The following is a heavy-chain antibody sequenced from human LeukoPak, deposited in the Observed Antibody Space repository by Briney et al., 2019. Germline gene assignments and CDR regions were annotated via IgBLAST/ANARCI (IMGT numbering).Heavy chain of an antibody. V-gene: IGHV3-7*01. CDR2: IKPDGGEK. CDR1: GDVFSASY. Sequence: GGSLRLSCAASGDVFSASYMSWVREAPGKGLEWVAPIKPDGGEKYHVDSVSSRFTITRDNTNDSLFLQMNSLRVDDTAVYYYVRRGTYWTDSWGQGTLVNVS. J-gene: IGHJ5*01. CDR3: VRRGTYWTDS.